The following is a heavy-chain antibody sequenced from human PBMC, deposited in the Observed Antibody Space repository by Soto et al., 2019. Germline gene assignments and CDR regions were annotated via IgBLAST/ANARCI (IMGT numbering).Heavy chain of an antibody. CDR1: GGSISSGGYY. V-gene: IGHV4-61*08. CDR2: IYYSGST. Sequence: SETLSLTCTVSGGSISSGGYYWSWIRQHPGKGQEWIGYIYYSGSTNYNPSLKSRVTISVDTSKNQFSLKLSSVTAEDTAVYYCARHEVVGYCSSTSCQRVWIPFDPWGQGTLVTVSS. D-gene: IGHD2-2*01. CDR3: ARHEVVGYCSSTSCQRVWIPFDP. J-gene: IGHJ5*02.